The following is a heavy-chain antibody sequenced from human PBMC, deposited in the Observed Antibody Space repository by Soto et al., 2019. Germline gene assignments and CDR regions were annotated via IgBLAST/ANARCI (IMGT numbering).Heavy chain of an antibody. D-gene: IGHD5-18*01. V-gene: IGHV1-46*01. CDR1: GYSFTSYY. CDR3: ARAGDTVIPRGGMDV. CDR2: INPTGGST. J-gene: IGHJ6*02. Sequence: QVHLVQSGAEVKNPGASVKVSCKASGYSFTSYYMHWVRQAPGQGLEWMGIINPTGGSTGYAQKCQGRVTMTRDTSTSTVYMELSSLRSEDTAVYYCARAGDTVIPRGGMDVWGQGTTVTVAS.